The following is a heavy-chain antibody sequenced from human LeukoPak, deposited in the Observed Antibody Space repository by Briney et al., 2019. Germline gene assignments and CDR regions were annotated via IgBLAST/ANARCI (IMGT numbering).Heavy chain of an antibody. V-gene: IGHV3-23*01. CDR2: ISGSGGST. CDR3: AKDRDVAGTFDY. CDR1: GFTFSSYA. J-gene: IGHJ4*02. D-gene: IGHD6-13*01. Sequence: GGSLSLSCADAGFTFSSYAMSWVRPAPGKGLGWVSAISGSGGSTYSADSVKGRITISRDNSKNTLYLQMNSLRAEDTAVYYCAKDRDVAGTFDYWGQGTLVTVSS.